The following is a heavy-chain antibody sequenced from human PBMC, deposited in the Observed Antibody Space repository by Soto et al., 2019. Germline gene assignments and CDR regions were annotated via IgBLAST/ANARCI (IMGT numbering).Heavy chain of an antibody. CDR3: ARGPCRPSAMDV. V-gene: IGHV1-69*01. J-gene: IGHJ6*02. CDR2: TIPALGKT. Sequence: QVQLMQSGAEIKKPGSSVKVSCKTSGDNFKKNVFTWVRQAPGQGLEWMGGTIPALGKTHYIETFQGRVTIPVDDATRTVYMEVRDLTSEDAAIYYCARGPCRPSAMDVWGQGTTVTVSS. CDR1: GDNFKKNV.